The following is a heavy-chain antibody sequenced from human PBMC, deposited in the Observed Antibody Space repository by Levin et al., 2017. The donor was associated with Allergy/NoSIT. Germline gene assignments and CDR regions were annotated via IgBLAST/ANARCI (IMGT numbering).Heavy chain of an antibody. CDR1: GFTFDDYA. Sequence: SLKISCAASGFTFDDYAMHWVRQAPGKGLEWVSGISWNSGSIGYADSVKGRFTISRDNAKNSLYLQMNSLRAEDTALYYCAKDLSLVVAATPLDYWGQGTLVTVSS. CDR2: ISWNSGSI. CDR3: AKDLSLVVAATPLDY. D-gene: IGHD2-15*01. V-gene: IGHV3-9*01. J-gene: IGHJ4*02.